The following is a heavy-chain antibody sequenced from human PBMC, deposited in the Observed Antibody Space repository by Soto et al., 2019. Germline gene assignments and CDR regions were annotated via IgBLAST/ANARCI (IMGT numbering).Heavy chain of an antibody. Sequence: SETLSLTCTVSGGSISSSSYYWGWIRQPPGKGLEWIGSIYYSGSTYYNPSLKSRVTISVDTSKNQFSLKLSSVTAADTAVYYCARHVGAARRLDYWGQGTLVTVSS. CDR1: GGSISSSSYY. V-gene: IGHV4-39*01. CDR2: IYYSGST. J-gene: IGHJ4*02. D-gene: IGHD6-6*01. CDR3: ARHVGAARRLDY.